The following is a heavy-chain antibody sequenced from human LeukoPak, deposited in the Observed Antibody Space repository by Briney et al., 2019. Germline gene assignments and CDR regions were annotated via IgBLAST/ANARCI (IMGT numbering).Heavy chain of an antibody. D-gene: IGHD5-18*01. CDR1: GFTFSSYA. CDR3: AKDFVRAMVKYYYYYYGMDV. V-gene: IGHV3-23*01. J-gene: IGHJ6*02. CDR2: ISGSGGST. Sequence: PGGSLRLSCAASGFTFSSYAMSWVRQAPGKGLEWVSAISGSGGSTYYADSVKGRFTISRDNSKNTLYLQMNSLRAEDTAVYYCAKDFVRAMVKYYYYYYGMDVWGQGTTVTVSS.